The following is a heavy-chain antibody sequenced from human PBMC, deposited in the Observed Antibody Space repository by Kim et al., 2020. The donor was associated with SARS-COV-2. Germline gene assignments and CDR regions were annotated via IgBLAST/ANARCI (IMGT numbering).Heavy chain of an antibody. J-gene: IGHJ1*01. CDR3: VKGVVVVATYFHH. CDR2: ISYDGNNE. CDR1: GFTFSTYG. V-gene: IGHV3-30*18. D-gene: IGHD2-15*01. Sequence: GGSLRLSCAASGFTFSTYGMHWVRQAPGKGLEWVAVISYDGNNEYYADSVKGRFTISRDNSKNTLYLQMNSLRAEDTAVYYCVKGVVVVATYFHHWGQGTLGIVSS.